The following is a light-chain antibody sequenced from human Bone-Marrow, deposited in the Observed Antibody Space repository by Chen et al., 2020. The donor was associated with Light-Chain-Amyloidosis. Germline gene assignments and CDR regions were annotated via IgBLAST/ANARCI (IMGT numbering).Light chain of an antibody. CDR3: QSYQGSSQGV. J-gene: IGLJ3*02. Sequence: NFMLTQPHSVSESPGKTVIISCTRSSGSIATNYVQWYQQRPGSSPTTVIYEDDQRPSGVTDRVAGSVDRSSNSASLSSSGLKTEDEADYYCQSYQGSSQGVFGGGTKLTVL. CDR2: EDD. V-gene: IGLV6-57*01. CDR1: SGSIATNY.